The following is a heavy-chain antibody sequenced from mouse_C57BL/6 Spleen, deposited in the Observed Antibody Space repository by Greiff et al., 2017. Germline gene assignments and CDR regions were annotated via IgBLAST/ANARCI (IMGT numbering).Heavy chain of an antibody. CDR2: IDPSDSYT. J-gene: IGHJ4*01. Sequence: QVQLQQPGAELVMPGASVKLSCKASGYTFTSYWMHWVKQRPGQGLEWIGEIDPSDSYTNYNQKFKGKSTLTVDKSSSTAYMQHSSLTSEDSAVYYSEKEARQHRLQGYAMDYWGQGTSVTVSS. CDR3: EKEARQHRLQGYAMDY. V-gene: IGHV1-69*01. CDR1: GYTFTSYW. D-gene: IGHD3-2*02.